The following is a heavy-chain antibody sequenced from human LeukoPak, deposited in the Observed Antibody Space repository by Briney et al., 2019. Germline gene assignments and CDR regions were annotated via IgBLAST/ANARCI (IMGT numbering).Heavy chain of an antibody. D-gene: IGHD3-22*01. Sequence: GGSLRLSCAASGFTVSSNYMSWVRQAPGKGLEWVSAISGSGGSTYYADSVKGRFTISRDNSKNTLYLQMNSLRAEDTAVYYCAKLQAGFSGYYFDYWGQGTLVTVSS. V-gene: IGHV3-23*01. J-gene: IGHJ4*02. CDR1: GFTVSSNY. CDR3: AKLQAGFSGYYFDY. CDR2: ISGSGGST.